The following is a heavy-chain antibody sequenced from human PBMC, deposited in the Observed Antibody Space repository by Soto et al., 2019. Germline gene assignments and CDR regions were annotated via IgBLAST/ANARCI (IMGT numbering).Heavy chain of an antibody. CDR3: ARGPPFGY. CDR1: GGSISSGGYS. J-gene: IGHJ4*02. Sequence: QLQLQESGSGLVKPSQTLSLTCAVSGGSISSGGYSWSWIRQPPGKGLEWLGYIYHSVSTYYNPSLKSRVPISVDGSKNQFSLQLSSVPAADTAVYYCARGPPFGYWGQGTLVTVSS. CDR2: IYHSVST. V-gene: IGHV4-30-2*01.